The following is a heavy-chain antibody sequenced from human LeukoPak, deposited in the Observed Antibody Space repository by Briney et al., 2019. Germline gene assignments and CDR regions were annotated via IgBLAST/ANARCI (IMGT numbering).Heavy chain of an antibody. D-gene: IGHD6-13*01. V-gene: IGHV3-66*02. CDR2: VYSGGNT. CDR3: ARNRYSSEVNAFDI. J-gene: IGHJ3*02. CDR1: GFTVTSNY. Sequence: GGSLRLSCAASGFTVTSNYMSWVRQAPGKGLEWVSIVYSGGNTYYADSVKGRFTISRDNSKNTLYLQMNSLRAEDTAVYYCARNRYSSEVNAFDIWGQGTMVTVSS.